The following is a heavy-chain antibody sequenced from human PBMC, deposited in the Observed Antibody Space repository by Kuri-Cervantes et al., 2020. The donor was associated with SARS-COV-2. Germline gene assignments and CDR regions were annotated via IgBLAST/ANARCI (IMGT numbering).Heavy chain of an antibody. Sequence: SETLSLTCAVSGVSVAGGTYYWAWIRQPAGKGLEWIGHLDTSGSTTYNPSLKSRVTISLDTSNNQVSLRLTSATAADTAVYYCARGRLWSGYYTYFDYWGQGTLVTVSS. CDR1: GVSVAGGTYY. D-gene: IGHD3-3*01. J-gene: IGHJ4*02. CDR2: LDTSGST. CDR3: ARGRLWSGYYTYFDY. V-gene: IGHV4-61*09.